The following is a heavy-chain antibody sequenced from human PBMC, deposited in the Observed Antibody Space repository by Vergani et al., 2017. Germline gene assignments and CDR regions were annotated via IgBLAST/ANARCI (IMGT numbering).Heavy chain of an antibody. Sequence: QVQLVQSGAEVKKPWASVKVSCKASGYTFTGYYMHWVRQAPGQGLEWMGWINPNSGGTNYAQKFQGRVTMTRDTSISTAYMELSRLRSDDTAVYSCARDGYCSSTSCYRGYSYGYWVYWGQGTLVTVSS. CDR2: INPNSGGT. J-gene: IGHJ4*02. CDR3: ARDGYCSSTSCYRGYSYGYWVY. V-gene: IGHV1-2*02. D-gene: IGHD2-2*03. CDR1: GYTFTGYY.